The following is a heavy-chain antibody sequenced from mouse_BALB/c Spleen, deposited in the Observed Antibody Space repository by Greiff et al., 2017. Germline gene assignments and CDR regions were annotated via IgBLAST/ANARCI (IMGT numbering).Heavy chain of an antibody. CDR2: ISYDGSN. CDR3: AREFITTAGFDY. V-gene: IGHV3-6*02. Sequence: EVKLQESGPGLVKPSQSLSLTCSVTGYSITSGYYWNWIRQFPGNKLEWMGYISYDGSNNYNPSLKNRISITRDTSKNQFFLKLNSVTTEDTATYYCAREFITTAGFDYWGQGTTLTVSS. CDR1: GYSITSGYY. J-gene: IGHJ2*01. D-gene: IGHD1-2*01.